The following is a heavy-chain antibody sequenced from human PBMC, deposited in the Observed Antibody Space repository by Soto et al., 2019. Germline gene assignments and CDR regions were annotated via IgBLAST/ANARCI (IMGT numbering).Heavy chain of an antibody. CDR1: GDSVSSNSAA. Sequence: QVPLQQSGPGLVRPSQTLSLTCVISGDSVSSNSAAWNWIRQSPSRGLEWLGRTYYRSRWYNDYAVSVRSRITVNADTSQNPFSLHLNSVTPEDTAVYYCAGTSSLQLYYMDVWDKGTTVTVAS. CDR3: AGTSSLQLYYMDV. CDR2: TYYRSRWYN. D-gene: IGHD1-7*01. J-gene: IGHJ6*03. V-gene: IGHV6-1*01.